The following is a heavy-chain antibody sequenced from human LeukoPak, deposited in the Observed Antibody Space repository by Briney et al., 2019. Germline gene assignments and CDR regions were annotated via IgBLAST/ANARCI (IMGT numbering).Heavy chain of an antibody. CDR1: GFSFSSYS. J-gene: IGHJ4*02. CDR3: ARAEALKFRDFDY. CDR2: ITSSGSYI. Sequence: PGGSLRLSCETSGFSFSSYSMNWVRQAPGKGLEWVSSITSSGSYIYYADSVKGRFTISRDNARNSLYLQMNSLRAEDTAIYYCARAEALKFRDFDYWGQGTLVTVSS. V-gene: IGHV3-21*01.